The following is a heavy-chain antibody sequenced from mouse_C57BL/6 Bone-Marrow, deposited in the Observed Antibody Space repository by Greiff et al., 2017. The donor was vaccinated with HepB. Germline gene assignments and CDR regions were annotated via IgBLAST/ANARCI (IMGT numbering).Heavy chain of an antibody. CDR3: ARRELGRLDY. Sequence: VQLQQSGPELVKPGASVKISCKASGYSFTGYYMNWVKQSPEKSLEWIGEINPSTGGTTYNQKFKAKATLTVDKSSSTAYMQLKSLTSEDSAVYYCARRELGRLDYWGQGTSVTVSS. CDR1: GYSFTGYY. V-gene: IGHV1-42*01. J-gene: IGHJ4*01. CDR2: INPSTGGT. D-gene: IGHD4-1*01.